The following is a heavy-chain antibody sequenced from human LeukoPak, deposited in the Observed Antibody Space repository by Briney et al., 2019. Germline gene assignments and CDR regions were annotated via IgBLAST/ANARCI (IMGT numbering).Heavy chain of an antibody. J-gene: IGHJ4*02. CDR2: ISYDGSNK. CDR1: GFTFSSYG. D-gene: IGHD3-9*01. CDR3: ARVKRVYFDWLLSHFDY. Sequence: GGSLRLSCAASGFTFSSYGMHWVRQAPGKGLEWVAVISYDGSNKYYADSVKGRFTISRDNSKNTLYLQMNSLRAEDTAVYYSARVKRVYFDWLLSHFDYWGRGTMVTVSS. V-gene: IGHV3-30*03.